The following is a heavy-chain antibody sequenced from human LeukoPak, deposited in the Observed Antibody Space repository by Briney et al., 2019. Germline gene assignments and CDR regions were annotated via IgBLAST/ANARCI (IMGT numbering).Heavy chain of an antibody. Sequence: ASVKVSSKASGYSSTSSGICRVRQTPGQRLEWVGWISAYNGNTNYAQKLQGRVTMTTDTSTSTAYMELRSVRSDDTAVYYCTRDLPAGGSSDYWSQGTLVTVSS. D-gene: IGHD2-2*01. CDR1: GYSSTSSG. V-gene: IGHV1-18*01. CDR2: ISAYNGNT. J-gene: IGHJ4*02. CDR3: TRDLPAGGSSDY.